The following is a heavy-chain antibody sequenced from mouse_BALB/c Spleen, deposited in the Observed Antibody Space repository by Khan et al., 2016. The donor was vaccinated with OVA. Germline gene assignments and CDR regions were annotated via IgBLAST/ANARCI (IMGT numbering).Heavy chain of an antibody. D-gene: IGHD2-3*01. CDR2: IDPENGNT. J-gene: IGHJ2*01. V-gene: IGHV14-1*02. Sequence: LQQPGTELVRPGASVRLSCTASGFNIKDYYIHWVKQRPDQGLEWIGWIDPENGNTVYDPKFQGKASITADTSSDTAYLQLSSLTSEDTAVYYCPRSILLYVDYQGLGTTLTVSS. CDR1: GFNIKDYY. CDR3: PRSILLYVDY.